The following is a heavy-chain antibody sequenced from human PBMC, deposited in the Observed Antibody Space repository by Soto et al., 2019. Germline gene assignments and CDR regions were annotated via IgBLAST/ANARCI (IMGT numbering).Heavy chain of an antibody. Sequence: EVQLVESGGGLVQPGGSLRLSCEASGFTFRNYDMHWVRQGTGKGLEWVSGISAAGDPDYADSVEGRFTISRENAQNSFFLQMNSLRVGDTAVYYGARTDRDFYGLDGWGQGTTVIVS. CDR1: GFTFRNYD. V-gene: IGHV3-13*05. J-gene: IGHJ6*02. CDR2: ISAAGDP. CDR3: ARTDRDFYGLDG.